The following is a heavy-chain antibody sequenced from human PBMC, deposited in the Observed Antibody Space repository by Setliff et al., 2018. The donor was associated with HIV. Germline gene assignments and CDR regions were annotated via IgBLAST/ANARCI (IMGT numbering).Heavy chain of an antibody. CDR1: GGSISNSRYY. CDR2: IYHSGST. V-gene: IGHV4-39*07. CDR3: AREATYYYDGSGYYYFDY. J-gene: IGHJ4*02. D-gene: IGHD3-22*01. Sequence: SETLSLTCTVSGGSISNSRYYWSWIRQPPGKGLEWIGSIYHSGSTYYNPSLKSRITISVDTSKNQFSLKLSSVTAADTAVYYCAREATYYYDGSGYYYFDYWGRGTLVTVSS.